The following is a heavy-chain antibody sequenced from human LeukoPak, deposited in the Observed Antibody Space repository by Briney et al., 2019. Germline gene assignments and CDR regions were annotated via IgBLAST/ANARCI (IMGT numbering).Heavy chain of an antibody. CDR2: IYYST. CDR3: ASITKWGQTVPFDY. J-gene: IGHJ4*02. D-gene: IGHD1-26*01. Sequence: SETLSLTCTVSGGSISSSTYYWGWVRQPPGKGLEWIGYIYYSTYYNPSLKSRLTISVHTSKNQFSLRLSSVTAAHTAVYYCASITKWGQTVPFDYWGQGTLVTVSS. CDR1: GGSISSSTYY. V-gene: IGHV4-39*01.